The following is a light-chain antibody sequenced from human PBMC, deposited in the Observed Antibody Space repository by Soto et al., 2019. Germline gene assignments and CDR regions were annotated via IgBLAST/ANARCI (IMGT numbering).Light chain of an antibody. CDR3: AAWDDSLSGWV. V-gene: IGLV1-47*01. CDR1: GSNIGTQS. J-gene: IGLJ3*02. Sequence: QAVVTQPPSASGTPGQRVTISCFGSGSNIGTQSPYWFQQLPGTAPKLLIYRNNQRPSGVPDRFSGSKSGTSASLAISGLRSEDEADYYCAAWDDSLSGWVFGGGTQLTVL. CDR2: RNN.